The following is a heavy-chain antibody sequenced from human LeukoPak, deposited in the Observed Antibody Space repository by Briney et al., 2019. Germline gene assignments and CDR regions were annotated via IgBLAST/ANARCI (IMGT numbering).Heavy chain of an antibody. CDR3: ARSGIFGVGHYYYGMDV. V-gene: IGHV1-69*10. CDR2: IIPIFGIA. D-gene: IGHD3-3*01. Sequence: GAAVTVSCKASGGTFISYAISWVGQAPGQGGEWMGGIIPIFGIANYAQKFQGRVTITADKSTSTAYMELSSLRSEDTAVYYCARSGIFGVGHYYYGMDVWGQGTTVTVSS. J-gene: IGHJ6*02. CDR1: GGTFISYA.